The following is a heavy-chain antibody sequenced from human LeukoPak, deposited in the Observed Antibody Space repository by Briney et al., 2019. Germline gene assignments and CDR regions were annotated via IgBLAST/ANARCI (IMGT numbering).Heavy chain of an antibody. CDR3: ARDNYDFWSGYYPYYYYYYMDV. J-gene: IGHJ6*03. D-gene: IGHD3-3*01. CDR2: IRYDGSNK. Sequence: LAGGSLRLSCAASGFTFSSYGMHWVRQAPGKGLEWVAFIRYDGSNKYYADSVKGRFTISRDNSKNTLYLQMNSLRAEDTAVYYCARDNYDFWSGYYPYYYYYYMDVWGKGTTVTVSS. V-gene: IGHV3-30*02. CDR1: GFTFSSYG.